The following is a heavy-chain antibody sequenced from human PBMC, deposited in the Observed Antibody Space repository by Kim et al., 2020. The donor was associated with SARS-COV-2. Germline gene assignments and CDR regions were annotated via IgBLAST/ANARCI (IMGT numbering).Heavy chain of an antibody. CDR1: GYTFTSYG. CDR3: ARVGIRHGLSYYDFWSADLDYGMDV. Sequence: ASVKVSCKASGYTFTSYGISWVRQAPGQGLEWMGWISAYNGNTNYAQKLQGRVTMTTDTSTSTAYMELRSLRSDDTAVYYCARVGIRHGLSYYDFWSADLDYGMDVWGQGTTVTVSS. D-gene: IGHD3-3*01. J-gene: IGHJ6*02. CDR2: ISAYNGNT. V-gene: IGHV1-18*04.